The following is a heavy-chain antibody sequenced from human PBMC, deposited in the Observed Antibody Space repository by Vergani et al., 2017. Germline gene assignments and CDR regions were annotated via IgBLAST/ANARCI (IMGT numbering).Heavy chain of an antibody. CDR2: IYLDDDK. CDR3: ARTRLTYRCSSGNDAFDI. V-gene: IGHV2-5*02. J-gene: IGHJ3*02. Sequence: QITLKESGPTLVKPTQTLTLTCTFSGFSLSTSGVGVGWIRQPPGKALEWLALIYLDDDKLYIPSLKSRLPIPKDTSKTQVALTMTNMDPVDTATYYCARTRLTYRCSSGNDAFDIWGQGTMVTVSS. D-gene: IGHD6-6*01. CDR1: GFSLSTSGVG.